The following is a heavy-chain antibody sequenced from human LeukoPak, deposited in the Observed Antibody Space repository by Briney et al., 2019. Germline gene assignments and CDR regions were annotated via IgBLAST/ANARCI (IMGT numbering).Heavy chain of an antibody. J-gene: IGHJ6*03. Sequence: GGSLRLSCAASGFTFSRYWMSWVRQAPGKGLEWVANINQDGSEKSYVESVRGRFTISRDNANNSLSLQMNSLRVEDTAVYYCAKDRGGYCSGGRCDYYYYYMDVWGKGTTVTVSS. V-gene: IGHV3-7*01. D-gene: IGHD2-15*01. CDR1: GFTFSRYW. CDR3: AKDRGGYCSGGRCDYYYYYMDV. CDR2: INQDGSEK.